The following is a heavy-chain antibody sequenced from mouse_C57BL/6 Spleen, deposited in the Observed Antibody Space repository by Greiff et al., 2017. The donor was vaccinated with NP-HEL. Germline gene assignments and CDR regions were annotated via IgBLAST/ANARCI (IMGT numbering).Heavy chain of an antibody. D-gene: IGHD2-3*01. CDR2: INPGSGGT. CDR3: ARDDGYYCFDY. Sequence: QVQLQQSGAELVRPGPSVKVSCKASGYAFTNYLIEWVKQRPGQGLEWIGVINPGSGGTNYNEKFKGKATLTADKSSSTAYMQLSSLTSEDSAVYFCARDDGYYCFDYWGQGTTLTVSS. V-gene: IGHV1-54*01. CDR1: GYAFTNYL. J-gene: IGHJ2*01.